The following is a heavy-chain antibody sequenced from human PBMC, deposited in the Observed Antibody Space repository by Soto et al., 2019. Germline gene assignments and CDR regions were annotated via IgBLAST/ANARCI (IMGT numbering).Heavy chain of an antibody. CDR2: IIPILGIA. J-gene: IGHJ5*02. D-gene: IGHD2-8*02. V-gene: IGHV1-69*08. CDR3: ARESPRGTGWLDP. CDR1: GGTFSSYT. Sequence: QVQLVQSGAEVKKPGSSVKVSCKASGGTFSSYTISWVRQAPGQGREWMGRIIPILGIANYAQKFQCRVTITADKSTSTAYMELSSLRSEDTAVYYCARESPRGTGWLDPWGQGTLVTVSS.